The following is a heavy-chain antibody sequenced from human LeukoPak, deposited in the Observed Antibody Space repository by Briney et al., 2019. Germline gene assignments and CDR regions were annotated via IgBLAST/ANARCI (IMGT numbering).Heavy chain of an antibody. CDR1: GFTFSGSA. Sequence: GGSLRLSCAASGFTFSGSAMHWVRQASGKGLERVGRIRGKANSYATAYAASVKGRFTISRDDSKNTAYLQMNSLKTEDTAVYYCTRLGPYGSGSIPWGQGTLVTVSS. D-gene: IGHD3-10*01. J-gene: IGHJ5*02. CDR2: IRGKANSYAT. CDR3: TRLGPYGSGSIP. V-gene: IGHV3-73*01.